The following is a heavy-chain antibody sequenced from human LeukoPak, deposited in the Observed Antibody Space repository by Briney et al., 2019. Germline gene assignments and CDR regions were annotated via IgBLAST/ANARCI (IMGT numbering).Heavy chain of an antibody. Sequence: GRSLRLSCAASGFTFDDYAMHWVRQAPGKGLEWVSGISWNSGSIGYADSVKGRFAISRDNAKNSLYLQMNSLRAEDMALYYCAKARGYSYGTTYFDYWGLGTLVTVSS. J-gene: IGHJ4*02. D-gene: IGHD5-18*01. CDR2: ISWNSGSI. CDR3: AKARGYSYGTTYFDY. CDR1: GFTFDDYA. V-gene: IGHV3-9*03.